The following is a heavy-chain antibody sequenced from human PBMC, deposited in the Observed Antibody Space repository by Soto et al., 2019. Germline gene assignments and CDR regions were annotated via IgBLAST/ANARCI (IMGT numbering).Heavy chain of an antibody. CDR1: GGTFSSYA. CDR3: ARDQFPRIGFRPPVVAAATNGFDP. J-gene: IGHJ5*02. V-gene: IGHV1-69*01. D-gene: IGHD2-2*01. CDR2: IIPIFGTA. Sequence: QVQLVQSGAEVKKPGSSVKVSCKASGGTFSSYAISWVRQAPGQGLEWMGGIIPIFGTANYAQKFQGRVTITADESTSTAYMEPSSLRSEETAVYYCARDQFPRIGFRPPVVAAATNGFDPWGQGTLVTVSS.